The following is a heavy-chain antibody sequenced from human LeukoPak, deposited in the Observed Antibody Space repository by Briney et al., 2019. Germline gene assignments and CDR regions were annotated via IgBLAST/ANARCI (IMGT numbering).Heavy chain of an antibody. Sequence: GGSLKISWKGSGYRFTSYWIGWVRQMPGKGLEWMGIIYPGDSDTRYSPSFQGQVTISADKSISTAYLQWSSLKASDTAMYYCARSFCGGDCYSGDYYFDYWGQGTLVTVSS. CDR3: ARSFCGGDCYSGDYYFDY. CDR2: IYPGDSDT. J-gene: IGHJ4*02. D-gene: IGHD2-21*02. V-gene: IGHV5-51*01. CDR1: GYRFTSYW.